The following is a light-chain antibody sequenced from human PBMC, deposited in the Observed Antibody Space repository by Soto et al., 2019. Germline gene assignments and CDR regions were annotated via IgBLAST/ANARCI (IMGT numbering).Light chain of an antibody. Sequence: DIQMTQSPSTLSASVGDRVTITCRASRSISSWLAWYQQKPGKAPKLLIYKASSLESRVPSRFSGSGSGTEFTLTISSLQPDDFATYYCQQYNSYPWTFGQGTKVEIK. V-gene: IGKV1-5*03. CDR2: KAS. CDR1: RSISSW. J-gene: IGKJ1*01. CDR3: QQYNSYPWT.